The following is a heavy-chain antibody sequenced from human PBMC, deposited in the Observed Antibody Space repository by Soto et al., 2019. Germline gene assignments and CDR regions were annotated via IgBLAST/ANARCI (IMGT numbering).Heavy chain of an antibody. CDR1: GGTFSTNG. Sequence: ASVKVSCKTSGGTFSTNGISWVRQAPGQGLEWMGGIIPIFGTTNYAHKFRGRVTITADESTSTVYMEPSSLRSEDTAVYYCARASGTTWYNWFDPWGQGTLVTVSS. D-gene: IGHD6-13*01. J-gene: IGHJ5*02. CDR2: IIPIFGTT. V-gene: IGHV1-69*13. CDR3: ARASGTTWYNWFDP.